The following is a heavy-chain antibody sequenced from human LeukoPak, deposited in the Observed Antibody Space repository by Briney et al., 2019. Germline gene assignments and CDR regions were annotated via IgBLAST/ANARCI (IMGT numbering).Heavy chain of an antibody. CDR3: AKDRGSGSYRAFDY. J-gene: IGHJ4*02. CDR2: VIASGGST. V-gene: IGHV3-23*01. Sequence: GESLKISCAASGFTFSSYAMSWVRQAPGKGLEWVSAVIASGGSTYYADSVKGRFTISRDNSRNTLYLQMNSLRVEDTAVYYCAKDRGSGSYRAFDYWGQGTLVTASS. D-gene: IGHD3-10*01. CDR1: GFTFSSYA.